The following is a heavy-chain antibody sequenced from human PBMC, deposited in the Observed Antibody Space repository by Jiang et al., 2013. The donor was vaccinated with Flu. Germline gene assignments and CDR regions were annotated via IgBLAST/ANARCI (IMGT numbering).Heavy chain of an antibody. J-gene: IGHJ4*02. D-gene: IGHD3-10*01. V-gene: IGHV3-48*01. CDR3: ARAHSYYGSGRVLFDY. CDR2: ISSSSSTI. Sequence: PGGSLRLSCAASGFTFSSYSMNWVRQAPGKGLEWVSYISSSSSTIYYADSVKGRFTISRDTSKNTLYLQMNSLRAEDTAVYFCARAHSYYGSGRVLFDYWGRGTLVTVSS. CDR1: GFTFSSYS.